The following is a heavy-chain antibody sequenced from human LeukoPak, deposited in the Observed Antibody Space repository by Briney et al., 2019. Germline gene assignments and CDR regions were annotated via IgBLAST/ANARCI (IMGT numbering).Heavy chain of an antibody. Sequence: GESLKISCRGSGYSFTSYWIGWVRQMPGKGLEWMGIIYPGDSDTRYSPSFQGQVTISADKSISNAYLQWSSLKASDTAMYYCARSAIPYCSGDCYSDYYYYMDVWGKGTTVTVSS. CDR3: ARSAIPYCSGDCYSDYYYYMDV. CDR2: IYPGDSDT. D-gene: IGHD2-21*01. V-gene: IGHV5-51*01. J-gene: IGHJ6*03. CDR1: GYSFTSYW.